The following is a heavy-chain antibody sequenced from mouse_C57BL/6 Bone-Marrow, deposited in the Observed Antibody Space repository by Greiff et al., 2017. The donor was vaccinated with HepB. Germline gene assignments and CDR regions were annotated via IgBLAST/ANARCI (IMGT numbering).Heavy chain of an antibody. Sequence: VQLKESGPGLVAPSQSLSITCTVSGFSLTSYAISWVRQPPGKGLEWLGVIWTGGGTNYNSALKSRLSISKDNSKSQVFLKMNSLQTDDTARYYCARNFYYGSSYDYWYFDVWGTGTTVTVSS. V-gene: IGHV2-9-1*01. CDR1: GFSLTSYA. J-gene: IGHJ1*03. CDR3: ARNFYYGSSYDYWYFDV. CDR2: IWTGGGT. D-gene: IGHD1-1*01.